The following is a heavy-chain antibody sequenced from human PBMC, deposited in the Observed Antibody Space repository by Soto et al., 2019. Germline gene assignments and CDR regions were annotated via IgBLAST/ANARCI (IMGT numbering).Heavy chain of an antibody. Sequence: QVQLVQSGAEVKKPGSSVKVSCKASGGTFSSYAISWVRQAPGQGLEWMGGIIPIFGPANYAQKFQGRVTIPADKSTSTAYMELRSLRSEDTAVYYCARHVPAAGYYYGMDVWGQGTTVTVSS. V-gene: IGHV1-69*14. CDR3: ARHVPAAGYYYGMDV. CDR1: GGTFSSYA. D-gene: IGHD2-2*01. J-gene: IGHJ6*02. CDR2: IIPIFGPA.